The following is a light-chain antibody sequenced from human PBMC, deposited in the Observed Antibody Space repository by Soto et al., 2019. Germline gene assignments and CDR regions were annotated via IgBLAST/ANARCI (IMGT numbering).Light chain of an antibody. J-gene: IGLJ3*02. V-gene: IGLV2-14*01. CDR3: CSYTSSSTWV. CDR1: SSDVGGYNY. CDR2: EVN. Sequence: QSVLTQPASVSGSPGQSITISCTGTSSDVGGYNYVSWYQQHPGKAPRLMIYEVNNRPSGVPNRFSGSKSGNTASLTISGLQAEDEDDYYCCSYTSSSTWVFGGGTKLTVL.